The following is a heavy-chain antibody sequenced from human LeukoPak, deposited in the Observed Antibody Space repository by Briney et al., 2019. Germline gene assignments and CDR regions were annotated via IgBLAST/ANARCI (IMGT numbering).Heavy chain of an antibody. CDR3: APAYYDSSGYYRGWFDP. V-gene: IGHV4-34*01. Sequence: PSETLSLTCTVSGGSISSYYWSWIRQPPGKGLEWIGEINHSGSTNYNPSLKSRVTISVGTSKNQFSLKLSSVTAADTAVYYCAPAYYDSSGYYRGWFDPWGQGTLVTVSS. CDR2: INHSGST. CDR1: GGSISSYY. D-gene: IGHD3-22*01. J-gene: IGHJ5*02.